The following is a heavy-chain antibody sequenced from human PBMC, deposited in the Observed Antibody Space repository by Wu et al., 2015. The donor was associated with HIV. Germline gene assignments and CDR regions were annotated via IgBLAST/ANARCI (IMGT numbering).Heavy chain of an antibody. CDR3: ARMYSSSSGYYYYYMDV. CDR2: INPNSGGT. J-gene: IGHJ6*03. Sequence: QVQLVQSGAEVKKPGASVKVSCKASGYTFTGYYMHWVRQAPGQGLEWMGWINPNSGGTNYAQKFQGRVTMTRDTSISTAYMELSRLRSDDTAVYYCARMYSSSSGYYYYYMDVWGKGTTVTVSS. CDR1: GYTFTGYY. V-gene: IGHV1-2*02. D-gene: IGHD6-6*01.